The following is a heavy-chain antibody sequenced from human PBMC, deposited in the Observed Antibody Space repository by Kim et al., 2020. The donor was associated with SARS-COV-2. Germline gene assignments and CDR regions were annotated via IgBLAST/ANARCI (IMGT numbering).Heavy chain of an antibody. V-gene: IGHV3-33*01. CDR1: GFTFSSYG. D-gene: IGHD1-7*01. Sequence: GGSLRLSCAASGFTFSSYGMHWVRQAPGKGLEWVAVIWYDGSNKYYADSVKGRFTISRDNSKNTLYLQMNSLRAEDTAVYYCARGSYNWNSRFDYWGQGTLVTVSS. J-gene: IGHJ4*02. CDR3: ARGSYNWNSRFDY. CDR2: IWYDGSNK.